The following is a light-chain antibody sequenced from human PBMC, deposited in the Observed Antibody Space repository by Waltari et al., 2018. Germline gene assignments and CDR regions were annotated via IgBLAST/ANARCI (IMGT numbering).Light chain of an antibody. V-gene: IGLV1-40*01. CDR1: SSNIGEGYD. J-gene: IGLJ2*01. Sequence: QSVLTQPPSVSGAPGQRVTISCTGSSSNIGEGYDVHWYQHLPGTAPKLLIYVNAIRPPGVPDLFSASSSGTSASLAITGLRAEDEADYYCQSYDSSLSGRVFGGGTKVTVL. CDR3: QSYDSSLSGRV. CDR2: VNA.